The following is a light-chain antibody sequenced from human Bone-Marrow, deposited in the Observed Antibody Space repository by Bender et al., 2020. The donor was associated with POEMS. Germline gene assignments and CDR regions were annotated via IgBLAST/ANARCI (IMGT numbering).Light chain of an antibody. Sequence: QSVLTQPPSASGTPGQRVTIPCSGSNSNIGTNAVNWYQQFPGAAPNLRIYSDNQRPSGVPDRFYAFKSGPSASLAISGLQSEDEADSYWAAWGAGLSGGVFGGGTKLTVL. CDR1: NSNIGTNA. V-gene: IGLV1-44*01. CDR3: AAWGAGLSGGV. J-gene: IGLJ3*02. CDR2: SDN.